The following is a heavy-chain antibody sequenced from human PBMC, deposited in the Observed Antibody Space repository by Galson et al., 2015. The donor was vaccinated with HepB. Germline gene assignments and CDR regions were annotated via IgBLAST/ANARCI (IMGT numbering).Heavy chain of an antibody. CDR1: GFTFSNYA. V-gene: IGHV3-30*04. CDR3: ARDGIVGAPRGDNFCDS. Sequence: SLRLSCAASGFTFSNYAMHWVRQAPGKGLEWVALMSYDGSNKFYADSVKGRFTISRDNSRNTLYLQMTSLRFEDTALYYCARDGIVGAPRGDNFCDSWGQGTLVAVSS. CDR2: MSYDGSNK. D-gene: IGHD1-26*01. J-gene: IGHJ4*02.